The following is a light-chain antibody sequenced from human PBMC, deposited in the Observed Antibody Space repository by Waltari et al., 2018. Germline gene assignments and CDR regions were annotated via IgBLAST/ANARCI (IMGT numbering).Light chain of an antibody. CDR3: QQYNTSFT. J-gene: IGKJ3*01. Sequence: EIVLTQSPGTLSLSPGERATLSCRASPSVASTYFAWYQQRPGQAPRLLIYGASTRATGIPDRFSGSGSGTDFTLTISRLEPEDFAVYFCQQYNTSFTFGPGTKVDIK. CDR1: PSVASTY. V-gene: IGKV3-20*01. CDR2: GAS.